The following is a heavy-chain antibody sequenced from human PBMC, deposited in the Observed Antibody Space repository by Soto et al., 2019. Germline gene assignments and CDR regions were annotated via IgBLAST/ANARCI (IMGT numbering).Heavy chain of an antibody. Sequence: QVQLVQSGAEVKKPGASVKVSCKASGYTFTSYYMHWVRQAPGQGLEWMGIINPSGGSTSYAQKFQGRVTMTRGTSTSTVYMELSSLRSEDTAVYYCARALGSSYSSGWYMERVFDYWGQGTLVTVSS. CDR2: INPSGGST. CDR1: GYTFTSYY. D-gene: IGHD6-19*01. J-gene: IGHJ4*02. V-gene: IGHV1-46*01. CDR3: ARALGSSYSSGWYMERVFDY.